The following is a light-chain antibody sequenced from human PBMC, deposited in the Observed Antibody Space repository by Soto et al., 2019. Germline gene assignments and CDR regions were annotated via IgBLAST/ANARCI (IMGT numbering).Light chain of an antibody. CDR2: AAS. Sequence: DIQMTQSPSSLSASVGDRVTITCRASQSISSYLHWYQQKPGKAPKLLIYAASSLQSGIPSRFSGSGSGTDFTRTICSLQPEDFATYYFQQSYSTPATFGQATRLEIK. V-gene: IGKV1-39*01. J-gene: IGKJ5*01. CDR3: QQSYSTPAT. CDR1: QSISSY.